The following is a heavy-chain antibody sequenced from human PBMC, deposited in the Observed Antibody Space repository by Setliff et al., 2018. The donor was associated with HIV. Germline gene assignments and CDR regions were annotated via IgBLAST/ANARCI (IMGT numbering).Heavy chain of an antibody. V-gene: IGHV4-38-2*01. CDR3: ATSVGYCGGDCSDY. D-gene: IGHD2-21*02. CDR2: IYHSGST. Sequence: LSLTCAVSGYSISSGYYWGWIRQPPGKGLEWIGSIYHSGSTYYNPSLKSRVTISVDTSKNQFSLKLSSVTAADTAVYYCATSVGYCGGDCSDYWGQGTLVTVSS. J-gene: IGHJ4*02. CDR1: GYSISSGYY.